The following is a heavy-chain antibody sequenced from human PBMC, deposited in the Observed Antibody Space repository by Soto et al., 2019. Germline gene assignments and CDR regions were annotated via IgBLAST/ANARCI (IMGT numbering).Heavy chain of an antibody. CDR3: AKDMGYCSGGSCYYPIYYYYYYLDV. J-gene: IGHJ6*03. V-gene: IGHV3-30*18. CDR1: GFTFSSYG. CDR2: ISYDGSNK. Sequence: QGQLVESGGGVVQPGRSRRLSCAASGFTFSSYGMHWVRQAPGKGLEWVAVISYDGSNKYYADSVKGRFTISRDNSKNTLFLQMNSLRAEDTAVYYCAKDMGYCSGGSCYYPIYYYYYYLDVWGKGTTVTVSS. D-gene: IGHD2-15*01.